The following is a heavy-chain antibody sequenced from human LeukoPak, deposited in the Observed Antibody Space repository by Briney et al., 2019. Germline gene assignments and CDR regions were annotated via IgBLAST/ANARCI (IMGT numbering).Heavy chain of an antibody. Sequence: GGSLRLSCAASGFTFSSYSMNWVRQAPGKGLEWVSSISSSSSYIYYADSVKGRFTISRDNAKNSLYLQMNSLRAEDTAVYYCASVPYYDSSGYPLDYWGQGTLVTVSS. V-gene: IGHV3-21*01. CDR1: GFTFSSYS. CDR2: ISSSSSYI. CDR3: ASVPYYDSSGYPLDY. D-gene: IGHD3-22*01. J-gene: IGHJ4*02.